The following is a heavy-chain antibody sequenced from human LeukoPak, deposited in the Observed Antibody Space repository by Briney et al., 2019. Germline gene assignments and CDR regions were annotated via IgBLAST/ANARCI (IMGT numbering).Heavy chain of an antibody. CDR3: ARSDVVVVTATTHFDY. Sequence: GASVNVSCKASGYTFTAYYIHWVRQAPGQGLEWMGWINPNSGGTNYAQNFQGRVTMTSDTSTYTTHMELSRLRSDDTAVYYCARSDVVVVTATTHFDYWGQGTLVTVSS. CDR1: GYTFTAYY. CDR2: INPNSGGT. V-gene: IGHV1-2*02. D-gene: IGHD2-15*01. J-gene: IGHJ4*02.